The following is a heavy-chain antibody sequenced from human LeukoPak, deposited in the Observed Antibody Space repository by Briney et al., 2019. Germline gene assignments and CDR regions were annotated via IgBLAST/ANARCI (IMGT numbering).Heavy chain of an antibody. Sequence: SETLSLTCDVSGGSISGYYWSWIRQPAGKGLEWIGRMYTSGGAMYTPSLRRRLTMSVDTPKNKISLELRSVTAADTAVYYCARAPYDILTGYFLFDSWGQGTLVTVSS. D-gene: IGHD3-9*01. CDR2: MYTSGGA. J-gene: IGHJ4*02. CDR3: ARAPYDILTGYFLFDS. CDR1: GGSISGYY. V-gene: IGHV4-4*07.